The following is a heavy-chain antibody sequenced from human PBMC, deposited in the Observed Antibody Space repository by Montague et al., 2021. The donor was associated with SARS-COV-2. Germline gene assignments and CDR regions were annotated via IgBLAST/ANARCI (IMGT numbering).Heavy chain of an antibody. Sequence: SLRLSCAASGFTFSTYAMNWVRQAPGKGLEWVSGISSGGNKHHAXXVTGRFTISRDDSRNTLYLQMHSLRAEDTAMYYCAKNFPGQFYFDDWGQGTLVAVSS. D-gene: IGHD2/OR15-2a*01. V-gene: IGHV3-23*01. CDR2: ISSGGNK. CDR1: GFTFSTYA. CDR3: AKNFPGQFYFDD. J-gene: IGHJ4*02.